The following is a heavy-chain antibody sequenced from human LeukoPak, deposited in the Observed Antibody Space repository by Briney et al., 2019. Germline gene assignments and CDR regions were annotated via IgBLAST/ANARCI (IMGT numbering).Heavy chain of an antibody. CDR1: GFTFSGYA. Sequence: PGGSLRLSCAASGFTFSGYAMHWVRQAPGKGLEWVAVISDDGGIKLYTDSVKGRFSISRDNSKDTMSLEMNSLRAEDTAVYYCAREALEGDHGVAFDIWGQGTMVTVSS. V-gene: IGHV3-30-3*01. CDR3: AREALEGDHGVAFDI. D-gene: IGHD2-21*02. CDR2: ISDDGGIK. J-gene: IGHJ3*02.